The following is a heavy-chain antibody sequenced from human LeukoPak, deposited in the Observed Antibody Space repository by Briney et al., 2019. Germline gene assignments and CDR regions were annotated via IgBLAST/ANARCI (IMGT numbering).Heavy chain of an antibody. CDR3: TTDSASSIAAQKRRTYYYYMDV. D-gene: IGHD6-6*01. CDR2: IKSKTDGGTT. J-gene: IGHJ6*03. CDR1: GFTFSNAW. Sequence: PGGSLRLSCAASGFTFSNAWMSWVRQAPGKGLEWVGRIKSKTDGGTTDYAAPVKGRFTISRDDSKNTLYLQMNSLKTEDTAVYYCTTDSASSIAAQKRRTYYYYMDVWGKGTTVTVSS. V-gene: IGHV3-15*01.